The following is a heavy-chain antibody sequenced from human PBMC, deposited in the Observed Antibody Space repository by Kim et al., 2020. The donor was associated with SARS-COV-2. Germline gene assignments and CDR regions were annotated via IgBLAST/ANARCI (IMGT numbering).Heavy chain of an antibody. Sequence: ASVKVSCKASGYTFTSYGISWVRQAPGQGLEWMGWISAYNGNTNYAQKLQGRVTMTTDTSTSTAYMELRSLRSDDTAVYYCARDSPQLWLLGDSRAGAFDIWGQGTMVTVSS. CDR2: ISAYNGNT. D-gene: IGHD5-18*01. CDR3: ARDSPQLWLLGDSRAGAFDI. J-gene: IGHJ3*02. CDR1: GYTFTSYG. V-gene: IGHV1-18*01.